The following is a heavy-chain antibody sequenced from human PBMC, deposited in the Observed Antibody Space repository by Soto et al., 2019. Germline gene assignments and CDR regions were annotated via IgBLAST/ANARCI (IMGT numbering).Heavy chain of an antibody. CDR1: GYTFTSYG. Sequence: QVQLVQSGAEVKKPGASVKVSCKASGYTFTSYGISWVRQAPGQGLEWMGWISAYNGNTNYAQKLQGRXXMXTAXSTSTAYMELRSLRSDDTAVYYCARVRWELPYFDYWGQGTLVTVSS. CDR3: ARVRWELPYFDY. V-gene: IGHV1-18*01. CDR2: ISAYNGNT. J-gene: IGHJ4*02. D-gene: IGHD1-26*01.